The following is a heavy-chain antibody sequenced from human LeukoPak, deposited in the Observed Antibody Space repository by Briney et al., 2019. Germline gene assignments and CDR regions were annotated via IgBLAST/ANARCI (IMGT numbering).Heavy chain of an antibody. CDR1: GYTFTGYY. CDR3: ARAEKPYYYDSSGYTSRSIDY. V-gene: IGHV1-2*02. D-gene: IGHD3-22*01. CDR2: INPNSGGT. J-gene: IGHJ4*02. Sequence: ASVKVSCKASGYTFTGYYMHWVRQAPGQGLEWMGWINPNSGGTNYAQKSQGRVTLTRDTSISTAHMELSRLRSDDTAVYYCARAEKPYYYDSSGYTSRSIDYWGQGTLVTVSS.